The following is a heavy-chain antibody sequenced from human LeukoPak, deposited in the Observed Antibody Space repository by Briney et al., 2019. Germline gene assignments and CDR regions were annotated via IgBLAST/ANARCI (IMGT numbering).Heavy chain of an antibody. CDR1: GGSISSSSYN. J-gene: IGHJ5*02. Sequence: SETLSLTCTVSGGSISSSSYNWGWIRQPPGKGLEWIGSVYYSGSTYYNPSLKSRVTISVDTSKNQFSLKLSSVTAADTAVYYCARTYWGFDPWGQGTLVTVSS. V-gene: IGHV4-39*07. CDR2: VYYSGST. D-gene: IGHD2-15*01. CDR3: ARTYWGFDP.